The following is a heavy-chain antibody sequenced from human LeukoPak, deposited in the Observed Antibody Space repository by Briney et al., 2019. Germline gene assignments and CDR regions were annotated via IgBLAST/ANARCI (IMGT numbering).Heavy chain of an antibody. CDR2: IRSAVETT. CDR1: GFTMSHYG. Sequence: GGSLRLSCEASGFTMSHYGVSWVRQAPGKGLEWISGIRSAVETTHYADSVKGRFIISRDDSKNALSLQLNSLRPEDTALYYCAKHFCTGLDCSLFDSWGQGTLVTVSS. V-gene: IGHV3-23*01. CDR3: AKHFCTGLDCSLFDS. D-gene: IGHD3/OR15-3a*01. J-gene: IGHJ4*02.